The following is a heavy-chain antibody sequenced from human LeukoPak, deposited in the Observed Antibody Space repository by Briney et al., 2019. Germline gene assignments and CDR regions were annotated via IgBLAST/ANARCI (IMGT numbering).Heavy chain of an antibody. Sequence: SETLSLTCTVSGGSISSSSYYWGWIRQPPGKGLEWIGSIYYGGSTYYNPSLKSRVTISVDTSKNQFSLKLSSVTAADTAVYYCARHDLEWEYYGSGIDYWGQGTLVTVSS. CDR3: ARHDLEWEYYGSGIDY. CDR1: GGSISSSSYY. D-gene: IGHD3-10*01. CDR2: IYYGGST. V-gene: IGHV4-39*01. J-gene: IGHJ4*02.